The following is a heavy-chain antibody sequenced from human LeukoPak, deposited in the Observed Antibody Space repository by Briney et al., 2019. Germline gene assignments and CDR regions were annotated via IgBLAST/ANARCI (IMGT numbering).Heavy chain of an antibody. V-gene: IGHV4-59*01. J-gene: IGHJ2*01. Sequence: SETLSLTCTVSDGSITSYYWKWIRQPPGKGLEWIGNIYNSGSTDYNPSLKGRVTISVNTSKNQISLKLSSVTAADTAVYYCARDKGPYWYFDLWGRGTLVTVSS. CDR3: ARDKGPYWYFDL. CDR2: IYNSGST. CDR1: DGSITSYY.